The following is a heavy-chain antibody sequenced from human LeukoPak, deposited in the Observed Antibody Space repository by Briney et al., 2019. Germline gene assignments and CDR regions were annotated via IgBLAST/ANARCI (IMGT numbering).Heavy chain of an antibody. CDR3: ARVRDGYNDAYDI. J-gene: IGHJ3*02. Sequence: GASVEVSCKASGYTFTSYGISWVRQAPGQGLEWMGWISAYNGNTNYAQKLQGRVTMTRDTSTSTVYMELSSLKSEDTAVYYCARVRDGYNDAYDIWGQGTMVTVSS. V-gene: IGHV1-18*01. CDR2: ISAYNGNT. CDR1: GYTFTSYG. D-gene: IGHD5-24*01.